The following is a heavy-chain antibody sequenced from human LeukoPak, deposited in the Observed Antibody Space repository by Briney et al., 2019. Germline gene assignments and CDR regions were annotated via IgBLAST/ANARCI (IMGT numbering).Heavy chain of an antibody. Sequence: GASVKVSSKASGYTFTSYYMHWVRQAPGQGLEWMGIINPSGGSTSYAQKFQGRVTMTRDMSTSTVYMELSSLRSEDTAVYYCARDRNYDILTGYYDYWGQGTLVTVSS. CDR2: INPSGGST. V-gene: IGHV1-46*01. J-gene: IGHJ4*02. CDR3: ARDRNYDILTGYYDY. CDR1: GYTFTSYY. D-gene: IGHD3-9*01.